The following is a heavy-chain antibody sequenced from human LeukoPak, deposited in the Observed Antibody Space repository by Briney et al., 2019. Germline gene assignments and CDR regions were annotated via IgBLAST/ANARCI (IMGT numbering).Heavy chain of an antibody. CDR1: GFTFSTST. CDR3: ARVSISTLGYCSSGNCPYRH. Sequence: PGGSLRLSCAASGFTFSTSTMHWVRQAPGKGLVWVSHINSDGSVTNYADSVKGRFTISRDNAKNTLYLQMDSLRAEDTAVYYCARVSISTLGYCSSGNCPYRHWGQGTLVTVSS. J-gene: IGHJ4*02. D-gene: IGHD2-15*01. V-gene: IGHV3-74*01. CDR2: INSDGSVT.